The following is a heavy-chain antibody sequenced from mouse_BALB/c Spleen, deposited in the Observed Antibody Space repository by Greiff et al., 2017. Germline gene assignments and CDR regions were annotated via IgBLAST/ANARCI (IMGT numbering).Heavy chain of an antibody. J-gene: IGHJ4*01. CDR3: ARSLIHYYGSGAMDY. V-gene: IGHV1S81*02. CDR1: GYTFTSYW. Sequence: QVQLQQPGAELVKPGASVKLSCKASGYTFTSYWMHWVKQRPGQGLEWIGEINPSNGRTNYNEKFKSKATLTVDKSSSTAYMQLSSLTSEDSAVYYCARSLIHYYGSGAMDYWGQGTSVTVSS. CDR2: INPSNGRT. D-gene: IGHD1-2*01.